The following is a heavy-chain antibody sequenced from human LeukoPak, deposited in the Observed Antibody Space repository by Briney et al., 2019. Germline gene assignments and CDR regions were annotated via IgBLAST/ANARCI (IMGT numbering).Heavy chain of an antibody. J-gene: IGHJ6*02. CDR2: ISSSSRYI. CDR1: GFAFRSYS. D-gene: IGHD2-15*01. Sequence: NSGGSLRLSCATSGFAFRSYSMNWVRQAPGKGLEWVSSISSSSRYIYYADSMRGRFTISRDNSKNTLYLQMGSLRAEDMAVYYCARFKHVVVVAATYYYGMDVWGQGTTVTVSS. CDR3: ARFKHVVVVAATYYYGMDV. V-gene: IGHV3-21*01.